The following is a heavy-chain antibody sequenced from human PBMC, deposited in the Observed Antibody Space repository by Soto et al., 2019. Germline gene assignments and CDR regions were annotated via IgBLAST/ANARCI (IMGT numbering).Heavy chain of an antibody. CDR3: ARHNYGSGSTYFDY. D-gene: IGHD3-10*01. CDR2: IYYSGST. CDR1: GGSISSGGYY. V-gene: IGHV4-39*01. Sequence: SETLSLTCAVSGGSISSGGYYWGWIRQPPGKGLEWIGSIYYSGSTYYNPSLKSRVTISVDTSKSQFSLKLNSMTAADTAVYYCARHNYGSGSTYFDYWGQGTLVTVSS. J-gene: IGHJ4*02.